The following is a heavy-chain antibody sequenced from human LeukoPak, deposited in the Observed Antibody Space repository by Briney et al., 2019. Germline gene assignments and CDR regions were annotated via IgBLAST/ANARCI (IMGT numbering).Heavy chain of an antibody. CDR3: ARGITIYGVMIIYFDS. Sequence: ASVKVSCKASGYTFTDYYLHWVRQAPGHGLEWMGWIKPDGGDTNYAQRLQGRVTMTRDTSISTAYMELTNLSSDHTAVYYCARGITIYGVMIIYFDSWGQGTLVTVSS. D-gene: IGHD3-3*01. CDR2: IKPDGGDT. J-gene: IGHJ4*02. CDR1: GYTFTDYY. V-gene: IGHV1-2*02.